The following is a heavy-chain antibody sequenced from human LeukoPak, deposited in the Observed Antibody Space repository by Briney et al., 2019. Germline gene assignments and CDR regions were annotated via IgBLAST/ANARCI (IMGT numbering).Heavy chain of an antibody. D-gene: IGHD1-14*01. CDR3: ARAPQVSW. CDR2: IYSDGST. V-gene: IGHV3-53*01. J-gene: IGHJ1*01. CDR1: GFTVSSNY. Sequence: PGGSLSLSCAASGFTVSSNYMTWVRQAPGKGLEWVSVIYSDGSTYYTASLKSRFTISIDSSKNTLYLQMNTLRADDTSVYYCARAPQVSWWGQGALVTVSS.